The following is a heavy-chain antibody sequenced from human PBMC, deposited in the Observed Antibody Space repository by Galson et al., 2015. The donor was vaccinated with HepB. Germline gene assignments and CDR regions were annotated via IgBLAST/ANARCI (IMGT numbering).Heavy chain of an antibody. CDR3: ARDSPFWSGPPAAFDI. V-gene: IGHV1-8*01. J-gene: IGHJ3*02. D-gene: IGHD3-3*01. CDR1: GYTFTSYD. CDR2: MNPNSGNT. Sequence: SVKVSCKASGYTFTSYDINWVRQATGQGLEWMGWMNPNSGNTGYAQKFQGRVTMTTDTSTSTAYMELRSLRSDDTAVYYCARDSPFWSGPPAAFDIWGQGTMGTVSS.